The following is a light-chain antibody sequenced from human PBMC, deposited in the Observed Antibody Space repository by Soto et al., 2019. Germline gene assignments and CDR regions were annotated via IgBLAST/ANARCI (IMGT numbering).Light chain of an antibody. CDR3: QQYYNWPLT. J-gene: IGKJ4*01. CDR1: QSVSSN. V-gene: IGKV3-15*01. CDR2: GAS. Sequence: EIVMTQSPATLSVSPGERATLSCRASQSVSSNLSWYQHKPGQAPRVLIYGASTRATGIPARFSGSGSGTEFTLTISSLQSEDFAVYYCQQYYNWPLTFGGGTKVEIK.